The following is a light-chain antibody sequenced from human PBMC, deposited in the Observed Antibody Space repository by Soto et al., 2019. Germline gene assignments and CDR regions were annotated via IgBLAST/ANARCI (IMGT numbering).Light chain of an antibody. CDR1: QGIKNW. Sequence: DIQMTQSPSYVSPSLGASVTITCRASQGIKNWLAWYQQKTGKAPNILIYTGSSLQSGVPSRFSGSGSGTDLTLTINRLQPEDFATYYCQKAASFPITCGQGTRLEIK. CDR2: TGS. J-gene: IGKJ5*01. V-gene: IGKV1-12*01. CDR3: QKAASFPIT.